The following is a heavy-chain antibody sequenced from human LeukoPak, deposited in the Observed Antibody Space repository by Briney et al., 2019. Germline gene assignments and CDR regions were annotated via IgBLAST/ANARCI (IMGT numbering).Heavy chain of an antibody. CDR2: FDPEDGET. CDR3: ATELVGATRGWFDP. Sequence: ASVKVSCKASGYTFTSYYMHWVRQAPGQGLEWMGGFDPEDGETIYAQKFQGRVTMTEDTSTDTAYMELSSLRSEDTAVYYCATELVGATRGWFDPWGQGTLVTVSS. D-gene: IGHD1-26*01. CDR1: GYTFTSYY. J-gene: IGHJ5*02. V-gene: IGHV1-24*01.